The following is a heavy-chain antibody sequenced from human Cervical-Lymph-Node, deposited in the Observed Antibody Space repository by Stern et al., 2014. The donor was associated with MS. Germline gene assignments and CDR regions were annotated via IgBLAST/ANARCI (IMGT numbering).Heavy chain of an antibody. Sequence: VQLVESGGGVVQPGMSLKLSCAGSGFTFTNFAMHWVRQAPGQGLEWLAVMSYDGSEKYYADSVAGRFTISRDISKNTVYLQMNSLTTEDTAVYFCAKLRLPPDDSSNYDYWGQGTLVTVSS. CDR3: AKLRLPPDDSSNYDY. CDR2: MSYDGSEK. J-gene: IGHJ4*02. D-gene: IGHD4-11*01. CDR1: GFTFTNFA. V-gene: IGHV3-30*18.